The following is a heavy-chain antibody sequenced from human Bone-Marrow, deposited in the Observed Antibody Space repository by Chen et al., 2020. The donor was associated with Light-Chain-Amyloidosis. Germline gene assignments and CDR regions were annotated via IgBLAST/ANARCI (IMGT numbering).Heavy chain of an antibody. Sequence: EVQLVESGGGLLQRGGSLRLSCAASGFAFSSYAMSWVRQAPGKGLEWVSTFTGSGRSRHCGEAVKGWLNSSRDNSKNALVLQMNSLRSEYTAVYYCAKDIAYDEILPGYPADAFDIWGQGTMVTVAS. CDR2: FTGSGRSR. CDR3: AKDIAYDEILPGYPADAFDI. CDR1: GFAFSSYA. J-gene: IGHJ3*02. D-gene: IGHD3-9*01. V-gene: IGHV3-23*04.